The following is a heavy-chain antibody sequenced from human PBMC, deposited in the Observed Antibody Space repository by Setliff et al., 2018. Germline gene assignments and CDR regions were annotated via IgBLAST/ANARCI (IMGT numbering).Heavy chain of an antibody. J-gene: IGHJ4*02. Sequence: SETLSLTCTASGGSISNYYWSWLRQSPGKTLEWIAYIYYSGSINYNPSFKSRVTMAVDTPRNQFSLQLSSVTAADTAVFYCARGDYQRSFDRWGPGTLVTVSS. CDR1: GGSISNYY. V-gene: IGHV4-59*01. D-gene: IGHD4-17*01. CDR2: IYYSGSI. CDR3: ARGDYQRSFDR.